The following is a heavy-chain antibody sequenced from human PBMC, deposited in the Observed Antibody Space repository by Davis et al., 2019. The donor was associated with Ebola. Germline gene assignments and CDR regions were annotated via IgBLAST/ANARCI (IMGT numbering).Heavy chain of an antibody. CDR1: GGSISTNNW. V-gene: IGHV4-4*02. Sequence: MPSETLSLTCDVSGGSISTNNWWSWVRQPPGKDLEWIGEIYHSGTTSYNPSLMSRVTISVDRSKNQFSLKLSSVTAADTAVYYCARAMVTMVSFAFDIWGPGTVVTVSS. D-gene: IGHD3-10*01. J-gene: IGHJ3*02. CDR3: ARAMVTMVSFAFDI. CDR2: IYHSGTT.